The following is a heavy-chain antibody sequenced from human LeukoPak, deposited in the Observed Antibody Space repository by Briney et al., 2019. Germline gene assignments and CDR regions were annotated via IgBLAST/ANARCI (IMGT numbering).Heavy chain of an antibody. V-gene: IGHV4-34*01. J-gene: IGHJ4*02. D-gene: IGHD3-22*01. CDR3: ARRPLRSDSSGYYFDY. CDR1: GGSFSGYY. Sequence: SETLSLTCAVYGGSFSGYYWSWIRQPPGKGLEWIGEINHSGSTNYNPSLKSRVTISVDTSKNQFSLKLSSVTAADTAVYYCARRPLRSDSSGYYFDYWGQGTLVTVSS. CDR2: INHSGST.